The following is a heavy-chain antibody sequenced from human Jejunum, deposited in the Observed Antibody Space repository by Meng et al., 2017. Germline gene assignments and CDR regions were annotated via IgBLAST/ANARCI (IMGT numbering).Heavy chain of an antibody. CDR2: SRSKLSSYTT. V-gene: IGHV3-72*01. CDR1: GFTFSDHL. Sequence: VQLVGSGGGVVQPGKSLRLSCVASGFTFSDHLMDWVRQAPGEGLEWVGRSRSKLSSYTTEYAASVRGRFTVSRDESKNLFYLQMNNLKTEDTAVYYCTAGRGGSAPCDYWGQGTLVTVSS. D-gene: IGHD1-26*01. J-gene: IGHJ4*02. CDR3: TAGRGGSAPCDY.